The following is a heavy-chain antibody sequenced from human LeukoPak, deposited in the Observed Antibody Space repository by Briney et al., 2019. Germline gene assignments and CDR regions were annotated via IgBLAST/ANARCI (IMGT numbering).Heavy chain of an antibody. CDR2: IYYSGST. V-gene: IGHV4-39*07. CDR1: GGSISSSSYY. Sequence: SETLSLTCTVSGGSISSSSYYWGWIRQPPGKGLEWIGSIYYSGSTYYNPSLKSRVTISVDTSKNQFSLKLSSVTAADTAVYYCARDRRYSSSSAGYYYYYMDVWGKGTTVTVSS. CDR3: ARDRRYSSSSAGYYYYYMDV. D-gene: IGHD6-6*01. J-gene: IGHJ6*03.